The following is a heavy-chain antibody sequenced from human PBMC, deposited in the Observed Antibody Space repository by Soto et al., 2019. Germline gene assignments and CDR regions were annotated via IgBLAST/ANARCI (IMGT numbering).Heavy chain of an antibody. D-gene: IGHD4-17*01. V-gene: IGHV3-23*01. CDR3: AKDLDYGDYVGWFDP. CDR1: GFTFSSYC. CDR2: INGSGGST. J-gene: IGHJ5*02. Sequence: PGGSLSLSCAASGFTFSSYCMHWVRQAPGKGLVWVSAINGSGGSTNYADSVKGRFTISRDNSKNTLYLQMNSLRAEDTAVYYCAKDLDYGDYVGWFDPWGQGTLVTVSS.